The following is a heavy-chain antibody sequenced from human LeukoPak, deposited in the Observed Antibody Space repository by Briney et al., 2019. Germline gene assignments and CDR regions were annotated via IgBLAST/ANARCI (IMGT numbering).Heavy chain of an antibody. CDR1: RGSISSNY. V-gene: IGHV4-59*01. CDR2: MHYSGST. J-gene: IGHJ3*02. Sequence: SETLSLTCTVSRGSISSNYWGWIRQPPGKGLEWIGYMHYSGSTNYSPSLKSRVTISVDMSKNQFSLKLSAVTAADTAVYYCARDNGMATIEGAFDIWGQGTMVTVS. D-gene: IGHD5-24*01. CDR3: ARDNGMATIEGAFDI.